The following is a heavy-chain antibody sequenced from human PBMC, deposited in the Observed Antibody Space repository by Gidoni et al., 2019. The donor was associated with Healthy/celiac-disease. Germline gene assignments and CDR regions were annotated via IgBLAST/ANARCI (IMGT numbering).Heavy chain of an antibody. CDR1: GFTFSSYS. CDR3: ARALGYCSSTSCFYYYGMDV. V-gene: IGHV3-21*01. J-gene: IGHJ6*02. Sequence: EVQLVESGGGLVKPGGSLRLSCAASGFTFSSYSMNWVRQAPGKGLEWVSSISSSSSYIYYADSVKGRFTISRDNAKNSLYLQMNSLRAEDTAVYYCARALGYCSSTSCFYYYGMDVWGQGTTVTVSS. CDR2: ISSSSSYI. D-gene: IGHD2-2*01.